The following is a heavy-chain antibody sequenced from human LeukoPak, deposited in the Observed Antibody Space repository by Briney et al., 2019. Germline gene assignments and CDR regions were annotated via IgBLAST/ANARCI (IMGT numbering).Heavy chain of an antibody. V-gene: IGHV3-53*01. D-gene: IGHD6-13*01. CDR2: MYSGGKT. CDR1: GFTVSSNY. CDR3: VREGYNNTWYRS. Sequence: GGSLSLSCAASGFTVSSNYMSWVRQAPGKGLEWVSVMYSGGKTYYADSVKGRFTISRDNSKNTLHLQMNSLRAEDTAVYYCVREGYNNTWYRSWGQGALVTVSS. J-gene: IGHJ5*02.